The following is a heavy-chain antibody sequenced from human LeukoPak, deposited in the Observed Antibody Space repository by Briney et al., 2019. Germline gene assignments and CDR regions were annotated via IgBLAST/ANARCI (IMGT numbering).Heavy chain of an antibody. CDR3: ARSLDSSINLDAFDI. CDR2: ISSSSSYI. V-gene: IGHV3-21*01. Sequence: GGSLRLSCAASGFTFSDYEMNWVRQAPGKGLEWVSSISSSSSYIYYADSMKGRFTISRDNAKNSLYLQMNSLRAEDTAVYYCARSLDSSINLDAFDIWGQGTMVTVSS. D-gene: IGHD3-22*01. J-gene: IGHJ3*02. CDR1: GFTFSDYE.